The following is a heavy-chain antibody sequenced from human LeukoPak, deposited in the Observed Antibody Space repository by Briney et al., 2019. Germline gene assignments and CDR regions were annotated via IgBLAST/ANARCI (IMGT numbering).Heavy chain of an antibody. J-gene: IGHJ4*02. D-gene: IGHD1-26*01. CDR2: ISGSGGST. Sequence: GGSLRLSCAASGFTFSIYAMSWVRQAPGKGLEWVSAISGSGGSTYYADSVKGRFTISRDNSKNTLYLQMNSLRAEDTAVYYCAKGGLAGDFWLDYWGQGTLVTVSS. CDR1: GFTFSIYA. CDR3: AKGGLAGDFWLDY. V-gene: IGHV3-23*01.